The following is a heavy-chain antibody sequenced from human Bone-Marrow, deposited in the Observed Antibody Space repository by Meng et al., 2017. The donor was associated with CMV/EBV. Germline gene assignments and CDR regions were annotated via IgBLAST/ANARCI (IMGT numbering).Heavy chain of an antibody. V-gene: IGHV4-34*01. CDR3: ARGGLGGWPMDY. D-gene: IGHD5-24*01. CDR2: INHTGST. J-gene: IGHJ4*02. Sequence: SETLSLTCAVYGGSFNGYYWSWIRRPPGKGLEWIGEINHTGSTNYNPSLKSRVTISVDTSKNQFSLKLSSVTAADTAVYYCARGGLGGWPMDYWGQGTLVTVSS. CDR1: GGSFNGYY.